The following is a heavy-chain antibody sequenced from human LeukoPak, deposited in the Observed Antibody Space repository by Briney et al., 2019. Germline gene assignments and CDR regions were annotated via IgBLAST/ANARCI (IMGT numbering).Heavy chain of an antibody. CDR2: IYPGDADT. Sequence: GESLKISCKGSGYSFTGYWIGWVRQMPGKGLEWMGIIYPGDADTRYSPSFQGQVTISADKSISTAFLQWSSLKASDTAMYYCARSGGFCSSTSCYVYAFDIWGQGTMVTVSS. D-gene: IGHD2-2*01. J-gene: IGHJ3*02. V-gene: IGHV5-51*01. CDR3: ARSGGFCSSTSCYVYAFDI. CDR1: GYSFTGYW.